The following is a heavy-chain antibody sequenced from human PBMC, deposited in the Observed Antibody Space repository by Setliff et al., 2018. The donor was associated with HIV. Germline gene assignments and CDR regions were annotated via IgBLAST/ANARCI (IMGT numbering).Heavy chain of an antibody. CDR1: GGSFSGYY. D-gene: IGHD3-22*01. J-gene: IGHJ3*02. CDR3: ARRGGAIGYDRTRRPSFNAFDI. CDR2: INHSGST. V-gene: IGHV4-34*01. Sequence: PSETLSLTCAVYGGSFSGYYWSWTRQPPGKGLEWIGEINHSGSTNYNPSLKSRVTISVDTSKNQFSLKLSSVTAADTAVYYCARRGGAIGYDRTRRPSFNAFDIWGQGTMVTVSS.